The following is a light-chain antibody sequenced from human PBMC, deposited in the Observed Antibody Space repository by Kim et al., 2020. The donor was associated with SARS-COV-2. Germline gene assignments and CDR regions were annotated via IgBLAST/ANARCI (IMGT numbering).Light chain of an antibody. J-gene: IGKJ2*01. V-gene: IGKV1-5*03. CDR2: GAS. CDR3: QQYFSLST. Sequence: LSASVGDRITSTCRASQNINNVLAWYKKKPGRDPKLLIYGASSLQSGVPTRFTGRGSGTEFSLTISSLQPDEFATYYCQQYFSLSTFGQGTKLEI. CDR1: QNINNV.